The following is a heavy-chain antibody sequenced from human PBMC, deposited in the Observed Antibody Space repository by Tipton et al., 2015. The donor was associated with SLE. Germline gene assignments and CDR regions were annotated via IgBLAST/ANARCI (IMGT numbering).Heavy chain of an antibody. V-gene: IGHV4-39*07. CDR3: ARYRSGSSWLDP. CDR1: GDSISSSGYQ. D-gene: IGHD1-26*01. CDR2: ISYSENT. J-gene: IGHJ5*02. Sequence: TLSLTCTVFGDSISSSGYQWGWIRQPPGKGLEWIGRISYSENTYYNPSLRSRVTLLLDMSKNQFSLKVSSVTAADTAVYYCARYRSGSSWLDPWGQGTLVTVAS.